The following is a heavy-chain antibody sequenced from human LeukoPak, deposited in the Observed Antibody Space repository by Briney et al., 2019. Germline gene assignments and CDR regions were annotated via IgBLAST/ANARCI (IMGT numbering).Heavy chain of an antibody. V-gene: IGHV3-30*02. CDR3: AKDQSLATIIGGAYYYMDV. CDR2: IRYDGSKK. Sequence: PGGSLRLSCAASGFTFSSYGMHWVRQAPGKGLEWVAFIRYDGSKKYYADSVKGRFTISRDNSKNTLYLQMTSLRAEDTAVYYCAKDQSLATIIGGAYYYMDVWGKGTTVTISS. CDR1: GFTFSSYG. J-gene: IGHJ6*03. D-gene: IGHD5-24*01.